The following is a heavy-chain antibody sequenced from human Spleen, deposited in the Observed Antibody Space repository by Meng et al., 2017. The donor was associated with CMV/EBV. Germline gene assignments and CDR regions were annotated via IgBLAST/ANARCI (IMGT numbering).Heavy chain of an antibody. CDR1: GYY. D-gene: IGHD2-2*02. J-gene: IGHJ5*02. CDR3: ARVAIVVVPAAILGSYNWFDP. CDR2: IYYSGST. V-gene: IGHV4-31*02. Sequence: GYYWSWIRQHPGNGLEWIGYIYYSGSTYYNPSLKSRVTISVDTSKNQFSLKLSSVTAADTAVYYCARVAIVVVPAAILGSYNWFDPWGQGTLVTVSS.